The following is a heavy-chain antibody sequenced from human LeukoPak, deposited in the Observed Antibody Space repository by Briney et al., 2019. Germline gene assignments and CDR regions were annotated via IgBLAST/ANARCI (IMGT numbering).Heavy chain of an antibody. V-gene: IGHV4-59*01. CDR1: GGSISSYY. CDR2: IYYSGST. D-gene: IGHD3-10*01. CDR3: ARGQGPMVRGVYFLDY. J-gene: IGHJ4*02. Sequence: KPPETLSLTCTVSGGSISSYYWSWIRQPPGKGLEWIGYIYYSGSTNYNPSLKSRVTISVDTSKNQFSLKLSSVTAADTAVYYCARGQGPMVRGVYFLDYWGQGTLVTVSS.